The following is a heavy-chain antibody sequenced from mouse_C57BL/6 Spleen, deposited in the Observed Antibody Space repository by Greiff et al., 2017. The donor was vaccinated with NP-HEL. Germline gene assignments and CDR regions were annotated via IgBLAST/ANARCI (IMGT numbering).Heavy chain of an antibody. D-gene: IGHD2-5*01. CDR3: ARSLLYYSISYYFDY. CDR1: GFNIKNTY. CDR2: IDPANGNT. V-gene: IGHV14-3*01. Sequence: VQLQQSVAELVRPGASVKLSCTASGFNIKNTYMHWVKQRPEQGLEWIGRIDPANGNTKYVPKFQGKATITADTSSNTAYLQLSSLTSEDTAIYYCARSLLYYSISYYFDYWGQGTTLTVSS. J-gene: IGHJ2*01.